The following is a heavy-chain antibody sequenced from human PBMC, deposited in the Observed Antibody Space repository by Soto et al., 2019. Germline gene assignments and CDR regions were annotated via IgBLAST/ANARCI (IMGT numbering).Heavy chain of an antibody. CDR2: IPYDGSSQ. Sequence: QVHLVESGGGVVQPGRSLRLSCAASGFTFSTSTMHWVRQAPGKGLEWVAVIPYDGSSQYYADSVKGRFTISRDKSKNTLDLQVNNLGPADTAIYYCARVETRGSSARLDYWGQGTLVTVSS. V-gene: IGHV3-30-3*01. J-gene: IGHJ4*02. CDR3: ARVETRGSSARLDY. D-gene: IGHD3-16*01. CDR1: GFTFSTST.